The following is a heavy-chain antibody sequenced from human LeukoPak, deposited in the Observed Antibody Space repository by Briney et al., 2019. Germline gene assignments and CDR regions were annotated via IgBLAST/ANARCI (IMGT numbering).Heavy chain of an antibody. CDR1: RFTFSTYA. CDR3: ARSYGDYPLDY. Sequence: GSLRLSCAASRFTFSTYAMSWVRQAPGKGLEWIGEINHSGSTNYNPSLKSRVTISVDTSKNQFSLKLSSVTAADTAVYYCARSYGDYPLDYWGQGTLVTVSS. CDR2: INHSGST. D-gene: IGHD4-17*01. J-gene: IGHJ4*02. V-gene: IGHV4-34*01.